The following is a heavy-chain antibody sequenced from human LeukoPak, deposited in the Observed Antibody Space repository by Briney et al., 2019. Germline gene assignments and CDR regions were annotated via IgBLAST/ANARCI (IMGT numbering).Heavy chain of an antibody. CDR1: GFTFSSYS. Sequence: GGSLRLSCAASGFTFSSYSMNWVRQAPGKGLEWVSYISSSSRTIYYADSVKGRFTISRDNAKNSLYLQMNSLRAEDTAVYYCARDAVTTGYWYFDLWGRGTLVTVSS. CDR2: ISSSSRTI. J-gene: IGHJ2*01. CDR3: ARDAVTTGYWYFDL. V-gene: IGHV3-48*01. D-gene: IGHD4-17*01.